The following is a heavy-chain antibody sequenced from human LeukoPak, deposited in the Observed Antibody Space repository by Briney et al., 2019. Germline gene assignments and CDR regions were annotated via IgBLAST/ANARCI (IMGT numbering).Heavy chain of an antibody. CDR3: AREASTARRLNAFDI. CDR1: GFTLSSYS. V-gene: IGHV3-21*01. CDR2: ISSSSSFI. D-gene: IGHD2-8*01. J-gene: IGHJ3*02. Sequence: KPGGSLRLSCAASGFTLSSYSMNWVRQAPGKGLEWVSSISSSSSFIYYADSVKGRFTISRDNAKKSLYLQMNSLRAEDTAVYYCAREASTARRLNAFDIWGQGTMVTVSS.